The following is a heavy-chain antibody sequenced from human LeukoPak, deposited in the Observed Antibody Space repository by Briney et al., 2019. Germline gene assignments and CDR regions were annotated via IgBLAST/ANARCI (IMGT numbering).Heavy chain of an antibody. V-gene: IGHV1-24*01. CDR1: GYTLTELS. Sequence: ASAKISCKVSGYTLTELSMHWVRQAPGKGLEWMGGFDPEDGETIYAQKFQGRVTMTEDTSTDTAYMELSSLRSEDTAVYYCATDSVVPAAKDAFDIWGQGTMVTVSS. D-gene: IGHD2-2*01. CDR2: FDPEDGET. CDR3: ATDSVVPAAKDAFDI. J-gene: IGHJ3*02.